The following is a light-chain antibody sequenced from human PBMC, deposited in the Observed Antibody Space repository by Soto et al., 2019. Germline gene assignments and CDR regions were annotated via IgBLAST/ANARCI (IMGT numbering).Light chain of an antibody. CDR2: GAT. CDR1: QSISVR. CDR3: QQYNNCSQT. V-gene: IGKV3-15*01. J-gene: IGKJ1*01. Sequence: DIVMTHSPSTLSMSPGDRVTITCRASQSISVRLAWYQQKPGKAPRLFIHGATTRETGIPARFSGSGSGTDFTLTISGLQSDDFAVYYCQQYNNCSQTFGQGTKVDI.